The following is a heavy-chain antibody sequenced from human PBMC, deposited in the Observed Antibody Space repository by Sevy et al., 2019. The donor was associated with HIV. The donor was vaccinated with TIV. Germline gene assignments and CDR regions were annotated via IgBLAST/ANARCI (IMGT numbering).Heavy chain of an antibody. CDR1: GFTFSDYY. CDR3: AREGGVDTARAFDY. D-gene: IGHD5-18*01. V-gene: IGHV3-11*06. J-gene: IGHJ4*02. CDR2: ISSSSSYT. Sequence: GGSLRLSCAAPGFTFSDYYMSWIRQAPGKGLEWVSYISSSSSYTNYADSVKGRFTISRDNAKNSLYLQMNSLRAEDTAVYYCAREGGVDTARAFDYWGQGTLVTVSS.